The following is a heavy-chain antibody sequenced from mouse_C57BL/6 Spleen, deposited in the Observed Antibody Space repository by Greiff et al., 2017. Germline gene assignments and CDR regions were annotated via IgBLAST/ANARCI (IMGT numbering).Heavy chain of an antibody. D-gene: IGHD1-1*01. CDR3: ARGHDYGSSWFAY. Sequence: ESGPGLVKPSQSLSLTCSVTGYSITSGYYWNWIRQFPGNKLEWMGYISYDGSNNYNPSLKNRISITRDTSKNQFFLKLNSVTTEDTATYYCARGHDYGSSWFAYWGQGTLVTVSA. CDR2: ISYDGSN. CDR1: GYSITSGYY. J-gene: IGHJ3*01. V-gene: IGHV3-6*01.